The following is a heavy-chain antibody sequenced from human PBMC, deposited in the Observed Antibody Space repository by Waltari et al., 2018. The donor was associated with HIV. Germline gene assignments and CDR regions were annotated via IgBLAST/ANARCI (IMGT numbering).Heavy chain of an antibody. V-gene: IGHV4-39*01. CDR2: IYYTGRA. CDR3: ARHALRVGAAYWNFDL. D-gene: IGHD1-26*01. Sequence: QLQLQESGPGLVQPSETMSLTCTVSGGSVSSRSYFWGWIRQPPGKGLEWVGRIYYTGRAYYNPSLKSRVTISVDTSKNQFSLKVTSVTAADTAVYYCARHALRVGAAYWNFDLWGRGTLVTVSS. J-gene: IGHJ2*01. CDR1: GGSVSSRSYF.